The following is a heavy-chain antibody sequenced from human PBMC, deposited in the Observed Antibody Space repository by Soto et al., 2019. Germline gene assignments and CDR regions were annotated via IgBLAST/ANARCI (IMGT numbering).Heavy chain of an antibody. CDR2: IYYSGST. D-gene: IGHD3-3*01. CDR3: ARAQGYDFWSGYSPNWFDP. J-gene: IGHJ5*02. Sequence: SETLSLTCTVSGGSISSYYWSWIRQPPGKGLEWIGYIYYSGSTNYNPSLKSRVTISVDTSKNQFSLKLSSVTAADTAVYYCARAQGYDFWSGYSPNWFDPWGQGTLVTV. CDR1: GGSISSYY. V-gene: IGHV4-59*01.